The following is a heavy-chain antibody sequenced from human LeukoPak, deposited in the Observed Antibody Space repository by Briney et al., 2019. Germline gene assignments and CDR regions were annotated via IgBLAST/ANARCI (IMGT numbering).Heavy chain of an antibody. J-gene: IGHJ4*02. D-gene: IGHD3-10*01. CDR2: IIPIFGTA. V-gene: IGHV1-69*13. CDR3: ARETMVRGVTHFDY. Sequence: GSSVKVSCKASGGTFSSYAISWVRQAPGQGLEWMGGIIPIFGTANYAQKFQSRVTITADESTSTAYMELSSLRSEDTAVYYCARETMVRGVTHFDYWGQGTLVTVSS. CDR1: GGTFSSYA.